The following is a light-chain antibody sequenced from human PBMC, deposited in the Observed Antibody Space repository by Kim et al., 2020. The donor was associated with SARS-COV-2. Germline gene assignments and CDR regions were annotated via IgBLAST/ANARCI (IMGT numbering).Light chain of an antibody. CDR1: SSDIGSYNR. CDR2: EVS. V-gene: IGLV2-18*02. CDR3: CSDTSITTDG. J-gene: IGLJ1*01. Sequence: QSALTQPPSVSGSPGQSVTISCTGTSSDIGSYNRVSWYQQSPGTPPKVIIYEVSNRPSGVPDRFSGSKSGNTASLTISGLQAEDEADYYCCSDTSITTDGVGTGTKVTVL.